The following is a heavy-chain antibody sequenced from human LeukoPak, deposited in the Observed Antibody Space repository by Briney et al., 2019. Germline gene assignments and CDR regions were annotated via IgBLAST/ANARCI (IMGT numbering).Heavy chain of an antibody. J-gene: IGHJ4*02. CDR1: GGSITGYY. Sequence: SETLSLTCAIYGGSITGYYWSWIRQTPGRGLEWVGEIHYTGATSYNPSLKSRATISTDTSKNQFSLRLSSVTAADTAVYYCARGNILTGYCFDFWGQGALVTVSS. CDR2: IHYTGAT. CDR3: ARGNILTGYCFDF. D-gene: IGHD3-9*01. V-gene: IGHV4-34*01.